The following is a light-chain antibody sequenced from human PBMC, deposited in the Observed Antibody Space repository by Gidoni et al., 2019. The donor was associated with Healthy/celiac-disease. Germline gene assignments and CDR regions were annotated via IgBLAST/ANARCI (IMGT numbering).Light chain of an antibody. CDR2: KVS. Sequence: DVVMTQSPLSLPVTLGQPASISCRSSQSLVYSEGNTYLNWFQQRPGQSTRRLIYKVSNRDSGVPDRFSGSGSGTDFTLKISRVEAEDVGVYYCIQGTHWPPWTFGQGTKVEIK. CDR3: IQGTHWPPWT. CDR1: QSLVYSEGNTY. V-gene: IGKV2-30*01. J-gene: IGKJ1*01.